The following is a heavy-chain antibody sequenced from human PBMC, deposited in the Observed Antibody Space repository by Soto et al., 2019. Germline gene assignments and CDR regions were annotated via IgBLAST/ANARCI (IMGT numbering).Heavy chain of an antibody. CDR3: ARDYEEITIFGVVVDAFDI. J-gene: IGHJ3*02. V-gene: IGHV1-18*01. CDR1: GYTFTSYG. D-gene: IGHD3-3*01. CDR2: ISAYNGNT. Sequence: GASVKVSCKASGYTFTSYGISWVRQAPGQGLEWMGWISAYNGNTNYAQKLQGRVTMTTGTSTSTAYMELRSLRSDDTAVYYCARDYEEITIFGVVVDAFDIWGQGTMVTVSS.